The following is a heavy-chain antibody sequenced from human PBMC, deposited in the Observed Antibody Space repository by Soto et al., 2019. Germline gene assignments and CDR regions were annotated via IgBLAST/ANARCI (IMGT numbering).Heavy chain of an antibody. CDR3: VKGAWLDY. Sequence: PGGSLRLSCAASGFTFSTFDMTWVRQAPGKGLEWVSLIRGVAGSTHYPDSVKGRFTISKDTSNNVLYLEMNSLRADDTAVYFCVKGAWLDYWGQGKMFTVSS. J-gene: IGHJ4*02. V-gene: IGHV3-23*01. CDR1: GFTFSTFD. CDR2: IRGVAGST.